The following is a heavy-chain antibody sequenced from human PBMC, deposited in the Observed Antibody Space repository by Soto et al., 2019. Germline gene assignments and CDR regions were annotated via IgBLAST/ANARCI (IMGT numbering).Heavy chain of an antibody. CDR1: GFTFSSYW. V-gene: IGHV3-7*03. D-gene: IGHD3-22*01. CDR2: TKQGGSEK. Sequence: GGSLRLSCAASGFTFSSYWMSWGRQAPGKGLEWVANTKQGGSEKYYVDSVKGRFTISRDNAKNSLYLQMNSLRAEDTPVYYCATVADVCICYYYRPSSSFDFWGQGXMVTV. J-gene: IGHJ3*01. CDR3: ATVADVCICYYYRPSSSFDF.